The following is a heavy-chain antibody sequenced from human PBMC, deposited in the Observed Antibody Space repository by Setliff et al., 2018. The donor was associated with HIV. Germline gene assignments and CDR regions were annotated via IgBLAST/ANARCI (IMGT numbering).Heavy chain of an antibody. D-gene: IGHD3-9*01. CDR2: VYTSGTT. CDR1: GGSIRSGGYY. Sequence: SETLSLTCDVSGGSIRSGGYYWNWIRQHPGKGLEWIGRVYTSGTTNYNPSLKSRVTISVDTSKNQFSLKLSSVTAADTALYYCARDQSDYNVLTGFGDFDYWGHGTLVTVSS. CDR3: ARDQSDYNVLTGFGDFDY. V-gene: IGHV4-61*02. J-gene: IGHJ4*01.